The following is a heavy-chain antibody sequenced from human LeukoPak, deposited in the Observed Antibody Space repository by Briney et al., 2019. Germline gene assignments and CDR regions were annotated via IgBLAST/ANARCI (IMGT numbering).Heavy chain of an antibody. J-gene: IGHJ4*02. CDR1: GFTFSDYY. Sequence: GSLRLSCAVSGFTFSDYYMSWIRQPPGKVLEWIGEINLSGSTNYNPSLKSRVTISVDTSKNQFYLKLNSVTAADTAVYYCARDYFYYFSKSYYGLDYWGRGTRVTVSS. CDR3: ARDYFYYFSKSYYGLDY. V-gene: IGHV4-34*01. D-gene: IGHD3-10*01. CDR2: INLSGST.